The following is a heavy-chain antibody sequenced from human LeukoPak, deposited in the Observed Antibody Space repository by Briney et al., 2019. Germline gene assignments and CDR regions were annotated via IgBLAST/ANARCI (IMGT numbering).Heavy chain of an antibody. CDR2: MNPNSGNT. Sequence: ASVKVSCKASGYTFTSYDINLVRQATGQGLEWMGWMNPNSGNTGYAQKFQGRVTMTRNTSISTAYMELSSLRSEDTAVYYCARESRITGTTFFDYWGRGTLVTVSS. J-gene: IGHJ4*02. CDR3: ARESRITGTTFFDY. D-gene: IGHD1-20*01. V-gene: IGHV1-8*01. CDR1: GYTFTSYD.